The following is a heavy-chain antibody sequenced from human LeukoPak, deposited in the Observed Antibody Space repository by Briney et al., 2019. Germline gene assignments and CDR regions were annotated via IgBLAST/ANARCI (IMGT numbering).Heavy chain of an antibody. D-gene: IGHD1-26*01. J-gene: IGHJ3*02. CDR3: AKDLVGATQSGAFDI. CDR1: GFTFDDYA. Sequence: PGGSLRLSCAASGFTFDDYAMHWVRQAPGKGLEWVSGISWNSGSIGYADSVKGRFTISRDNAKNSLYLQMNSLRAEDMALYYCAKDLVGATQSGAFDIWGQGTMVTVSS. V-gene: IGHV3-9*03. CDR2: ISWNSGSI.